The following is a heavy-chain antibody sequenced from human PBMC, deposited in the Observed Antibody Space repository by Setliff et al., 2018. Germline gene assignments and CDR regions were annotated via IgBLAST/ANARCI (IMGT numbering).Heavy chain of an antibody. V-gene: IGHV4-59*12. J-gene: IGHJ4*02. CDR1: GGSISSYY. CDR3: ARVTYYYDSSGCPDY. CDR2: IYYSGSA. D-gene: IGHD3-22*01. Sequence: PSETLSLTCTVSGGSISSYYWSWTRQPPGKGLEWIGYIYYSGSAYYNPSLKSRVTISVDTSKNQFSLKLSSVTAADTAVYYCARVTYYYDSSGCPDYWGQGTLVTVSS.